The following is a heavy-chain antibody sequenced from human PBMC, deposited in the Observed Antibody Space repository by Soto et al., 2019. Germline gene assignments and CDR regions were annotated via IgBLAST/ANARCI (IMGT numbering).Heavy chain of an antibody. J-gene: IGHJ5*02. Sequence: LSLTRRVSGGSICSGGYSWSWIRQPPGKGLEWIGYIYHSGSTYYNPSLKSRVTISVDRSKNQFSLKLSSVTAADTAVYYCARVPDRWGQGTLVTVSS. D-gene: IGHD2-2*01. CDR2: IYHSGST. CDR3: ARVPDR. CDR1: GGSICSGGYS. V-gene: IGHV4-30-2*01.